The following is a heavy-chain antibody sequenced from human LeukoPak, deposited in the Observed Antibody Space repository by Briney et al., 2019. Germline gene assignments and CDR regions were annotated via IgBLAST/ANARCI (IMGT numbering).Heavy chain of an antibody. V-gene: IGHV4-34*01. CDR1: GGSFSGYY. Sequence: PSETLSLTCAVYGGSFSGYYWSWVRQPPGKGLEWIGEINHSGRSNYNPSLKCRVTISVDASKNQFSLRLSFVTAADTAVYYCARILGYCSGGTCPERYFDGWGRGTLVTVSS. CDR3: ARILGYCSGGTCPERYFDG. CDR2: INHSGRS. J-gene: IGHJ2*01. D-gene: IGHD2-15*01.